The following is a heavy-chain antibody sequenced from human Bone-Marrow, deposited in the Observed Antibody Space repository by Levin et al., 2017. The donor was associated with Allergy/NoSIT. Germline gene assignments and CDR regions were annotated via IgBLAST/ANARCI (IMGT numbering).Heavy chain of an antibody. J-gene: IGHJ4*02. V-gene: IGHV3-11*01. CDR2: ISTTGNTI. CDR3: ARANILGDY. D-gene: IGHD1-26*01. Sequence: GGSLRLSCAASGFTFSDQYMSWIRQAPGKGLEWVSYISTTGNTIYYADSVKGRFTISRDNARNSLYLQMNSLTAEDTAVYYCARANILGDYWGQGTLVTVSS. CDR1: GFTFSDQY.